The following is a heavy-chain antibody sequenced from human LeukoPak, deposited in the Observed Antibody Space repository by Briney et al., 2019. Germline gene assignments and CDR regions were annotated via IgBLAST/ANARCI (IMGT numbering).Heavy chain of an antibody. V-gene: IGHV3-30*18. CDR1: GFTFDTYC. Sequence: AWGSLRLSCAAPGFTFDTYCMHWVRQAPGKGLEWGAVISHDGVDKYYADSVKGRFTISRDNSKNTVSLQVNSLRAEDTAAYYCAKGGYCSATRCYVGKGMDDWGQGTLVTVSS. CDR3: AKGGYCSATRCYVGKGMDD. J-gene: IGHJ4*02. D-gene: IGHD2-2*01. CDR2: ISHDGVDK.